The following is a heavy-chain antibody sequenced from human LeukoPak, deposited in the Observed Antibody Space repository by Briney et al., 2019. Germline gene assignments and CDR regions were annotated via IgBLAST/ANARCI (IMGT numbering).Heavy chain of an antibody. CDR3: VKARGSGRPSAFDI. V-gene: IGHV3-64D*06. CDR1: GFTFSSYA. Sequence: GGSLRLSCSASGFTFSSYAMHWVRQAPGKGLEYVSAISSNGGSTYYADPVKGRFTISRDNSKNTLYLQMSSLRAEDTAVYYCVKARGSGRPSAFDIWGQGTMVTVSS. J-gene: IGHJ3*02. D-gene: IGHD3-10*01. CDR2: ISSNGGST.